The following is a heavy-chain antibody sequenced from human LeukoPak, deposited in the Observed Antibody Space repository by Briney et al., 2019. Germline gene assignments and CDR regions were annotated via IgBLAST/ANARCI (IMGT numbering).Heavy chain of an antibody. J-gene: IGHJ4*02. V-gene: IGHV1-2*02. D-gene: IGHD1-26*01. Sequence: ASVKVSCKASGYTFTGYYMHWVRQAPGQGLEWMGWINPNSGGTNYAQKFQGRVTMTRDTSISTAYMELSRLRSDDTAVYYCARDPIYSGSYDYWGQGTLVTVSS. CDR3: ARDPIYSGSYDY. CDR1: GYTFTGYY. CDR2: INPNSGGT.